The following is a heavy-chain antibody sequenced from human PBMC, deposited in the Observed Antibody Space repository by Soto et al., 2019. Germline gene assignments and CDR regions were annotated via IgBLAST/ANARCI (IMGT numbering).Heavy chain of an antibody. D-gene: IGHD3-16*01. CDR3: ARVPLGDGYNYWYFDL. CDR1: GGTFSSYA. Sequence: QVQLVQSGAEVKKPGSSVKVSCKASGGTFSSYAISWVRQAPGQGLEWMGGIIPIFGTANYTQKFQGRVTITADESTSTAYMELSSLRSEDTAVYYCARVPLGDGYNYWYFDLWGRGTLVTVSS. V-gene: IGHV1-69*12. CDR2: IIPIFGTA. J-gene: IGHJ2*01.